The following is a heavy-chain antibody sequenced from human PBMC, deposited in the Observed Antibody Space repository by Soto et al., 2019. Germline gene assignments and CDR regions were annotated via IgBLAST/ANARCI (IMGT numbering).Heavy chain of an antibody. CDR2: INNDGSST. V-gene: IGHV3-74*01. D-gene: IGHD6-19*01. J-gene: IGHJ4*02. CDR1: GFTFSSYW. Sequence: EVQLVESGGGLVQPGGSLRVSCAASGFTFSSYWMHWVRQAPGKRLVWVSRINNDGSSTSYADSVNGRFTISRDNAKNTLYFQMNSLRTEDTAIYYSARRSAVAGLNYWCQGALVTVSS. CDR3: ARRSAVAGLNY.